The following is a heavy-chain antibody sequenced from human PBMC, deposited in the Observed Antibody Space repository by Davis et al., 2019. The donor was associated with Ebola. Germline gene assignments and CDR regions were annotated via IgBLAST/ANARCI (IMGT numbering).Heavy chain of an antibody. Sequence: PSETLSLTCAVYGGSFSGYYWSWIRQSPGKGLEWIGEINHSGSTNYNPSLKSRVTISVDTSKNQFSLKLSSVTAADTAVYYCARARGYYYYYMDVWGKGTTVTVSS. V-gene: IGHV4-34*01. J-gene: IGHJ6*03. CDR1: GGSFSGYY. CDR3: ARARGYYYYYMDV. CDR2: INHSGST.